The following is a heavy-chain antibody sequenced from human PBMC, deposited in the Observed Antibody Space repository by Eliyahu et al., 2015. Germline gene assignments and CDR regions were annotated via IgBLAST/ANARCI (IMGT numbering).Heavy chain of an antibody. V-gene: IGHV3-23*04. CDR1: GFTFSXXA. Sequence: EVQLVESGGGLVQPGGSLRLSCAASGFTFSXXARSWVRQAPGKGREWVSAISGSGGSTYYADSVKGRFTISRDNSKNTLYLQMNSLRAEDTAVYYCAKDRGYFDWSYYINWFDPWGQGTLVTVSS. D-gene: IGHD3-9*01. J-gene: IGHJ5*02. CDR3: AKDRGYFDWSYYINWFDP. CDR2: ISGSGGST.